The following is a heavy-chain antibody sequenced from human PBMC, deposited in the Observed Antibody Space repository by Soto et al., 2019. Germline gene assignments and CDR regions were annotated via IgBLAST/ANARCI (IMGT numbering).Heavy chain of an antibody. CDR3: ARSSDLDGYSDY. CDR2: IYYSGST. D-gene: IGHD5-12*01. Sequence: PSETLSLTCTVSGGSISTNGSYYWGWIRQPPGKGLEWIGSIYYSGSTFYNPSLKSRVTISVDTSKNQFSLKLSSVTAADTAVYYCARSSDLDGYSDYWGQGPLVTVSS. J-gene: IGHJ4*02. V-gene: IGHV4-39*01. CDR1: GGSISTNGSYY.